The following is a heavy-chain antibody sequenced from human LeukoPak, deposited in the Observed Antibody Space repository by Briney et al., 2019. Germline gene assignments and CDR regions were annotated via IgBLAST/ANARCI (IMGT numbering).Heavy chain of an antibody. CDR3: AKEGAYFGSGSYIGHYMDV. CDR2: IRFDGSNK. D-gene: IGHD3-10*01. CDR1: GFTFSNYG. J-gene: IGHJ6*03. V-gene: IGHV3-30*02. Sequence: GGSLRLSCAASGFTFSNYGMHWVRQAPGKGLEWVAFIRFDGSNKFYADSVKGRFTISRVNSKNTLSLQMNSLRAEDAAVYYCAKEGAYFGSGSYIGHYMDVWGKGTTVTVSS.